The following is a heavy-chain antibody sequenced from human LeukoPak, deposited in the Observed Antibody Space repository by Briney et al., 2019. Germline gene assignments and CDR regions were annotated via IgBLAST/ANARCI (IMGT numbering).Heavy chain of an antibody. J-gene: IGHJ4*02. V-gene: IGHV3-30*02. CDR2: IRYDGSNK. CDR3: ARGRRGGAGYGDYELHF. Sequence: GGSLRLSCAASGFTFSSYGMHWVRQAPGKGLEWVAFIRYDGSNKYYADSVKGRFTISRDNSKNTLYLQMNSLRAEDTAVYYCARGRRGGAGYGDYELHFWGQGTLVTVSS. CDR1: GFTFSSYG. D-gene: IGHD4-17*01.